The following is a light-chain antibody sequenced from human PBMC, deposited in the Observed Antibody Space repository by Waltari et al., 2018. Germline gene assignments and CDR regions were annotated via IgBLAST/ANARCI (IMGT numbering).Light chain of an antibody. CDR1: YSNVGSYDL. V-gene: IGLV2-23*02. CDR2: DVL. J-gene: IGLJ2*01. CDR3: CSYASSSPRLI. Sequence: QSALTQPASVSGSLGQSISISCSGSYSNVGSYDLVSWYHQRPDEAPKLLIYDVLKRPSGVSNRFSGSKSGNAASLTISALQPEDEGTYYCCSYASSSPRLIFGGGTELTVL.